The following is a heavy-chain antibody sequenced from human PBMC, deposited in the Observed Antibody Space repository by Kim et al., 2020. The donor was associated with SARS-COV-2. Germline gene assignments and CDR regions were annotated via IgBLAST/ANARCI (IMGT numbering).Heavy chain of an antibody. D-gene: IGHD2-15*01. V-gene: IGHV4-34*01. CDR2: INHSGST. Sequence: SETLSLTCAVYGGSFSGYYWSWIRQPPGKGLEWIGEINHSGSTNYNPSLKSRVTISVDTSKNQFSLKLSSVTAADTAVYYCARGRRIVVVVAATRGDNWFDPWGQGTLVTVSS. CDR3: ARGRRIVVVVAATRGDNWFDP. J-gene: IGHJ5*02. CDR1: GGSFSGYY.